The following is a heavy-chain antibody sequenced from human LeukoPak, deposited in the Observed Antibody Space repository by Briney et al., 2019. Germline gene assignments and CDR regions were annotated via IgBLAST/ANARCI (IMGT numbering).Heavy chain of an antibody. V-gene: IGHV3-23*01. CDR1: GFTFSSYA. J-gene: IGHJ5*02. Sequence: GGSLRLSCAASGFTFSSYAMSWVRQAPGKGLEWVSAISGSGGSTYYADSVKGRFTISRDNSKNTLYLQMNSLRAEDTAVYYYAKAGSSWSRQNWFDPWGQGTLVTVSS. D-gene: IGHD6-13*01. CDR3: AKAGSSWSRQNWFDP. CDR2: ISGSGGST.